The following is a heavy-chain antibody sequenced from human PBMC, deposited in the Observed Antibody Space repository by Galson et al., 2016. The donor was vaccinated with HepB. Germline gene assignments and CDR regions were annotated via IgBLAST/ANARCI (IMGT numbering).Heavy chain of an antibody. J-gene: IGHJ4*02. CDR3: ARADFVGATPLGY. V-gene: IGHV3-30*04. CDR1: GFTFNTYG. D-gene: IGHD1-26*01. Sequence: SLRLSCAASGFTFNTYGMHWVRQAPGKGLEWVAVISMDGSTKYYAESVEGRFTISRDNSKNTLYLQMNSLRGEDTAIYYCARADFVGATPLGYWGQGMLVSVSS. CDR2: ISMDGSTK.